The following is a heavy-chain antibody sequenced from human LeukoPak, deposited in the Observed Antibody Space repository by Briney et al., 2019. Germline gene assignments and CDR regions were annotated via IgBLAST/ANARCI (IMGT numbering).Heavy chain of an antibody. V-gene: IGHV1-46*01. Sequence: ASVKVSCKASGHTFTSCYMHWVRQAPGQGLEWMGIINPSGGSTSYAQKFQGRVTMTRDTSTSTVYMELSSLRSEDTAVYYCARGRDTAMVTGYYYYYGMDVWGQGTTVTVSS. CDR2: INPSGGST. CDR3: ARGRDTAMVTGYYYYYGMDV. D-gene: IGHD5-18*01. J-gene: IGHJ6*02. CDR1: GHTFTSCY.